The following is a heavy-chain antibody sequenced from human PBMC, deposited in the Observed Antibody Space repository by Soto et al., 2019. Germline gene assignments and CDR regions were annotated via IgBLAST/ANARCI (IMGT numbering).Heavy chain of an antibody. CDR1: GGSFSGYY. D-gene: IGHD3-16*02. V-gene: IGHV4-34*01. CDR2: INHSGST. CDR3: AREAAYYDYIWGSYRTKAKGEFDY. Sequence: QVQLQQWGAGLLKPSETLSLTCAVYGGSFSGYYWIWIRQPPGKGLEWIGEINHSGSTNYNPSLKSRVTISVDPYKNQFSLKLSSVTASDTALYYCAREAAYYDYIWGSYRTKAKGEFDYWGQGTLVTVAS. J-gene: IGHJ4*02.